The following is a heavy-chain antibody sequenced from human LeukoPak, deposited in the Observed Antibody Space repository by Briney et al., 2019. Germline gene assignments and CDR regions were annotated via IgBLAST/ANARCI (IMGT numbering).Heavy chain of an antibody. J-gene: IGHJ5*02. CDR2: INPNSGGT. V-gene: IGHV1-2*02. D-gene: IGHD3-10*01. CDR3: ALIGDHAGFDP. CDR1: GYTFSGYY. Sequence: ASVKVSCKASGYTFSGYYIFWVRRAPGQGLEWMGWINPNSGGTNYAQEFQGRVTMTRDTSITTAYMELSTLRSDDTAVYYCALIGDHAGFDPWGQGTLVTVSS.